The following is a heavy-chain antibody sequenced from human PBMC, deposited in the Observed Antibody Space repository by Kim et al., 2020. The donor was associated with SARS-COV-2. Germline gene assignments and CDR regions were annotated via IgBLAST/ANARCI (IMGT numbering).Heavy chain of an antibody. J-gene: IGHJ4*02. CDR3: ARGQGRIAARLVY. V-gene: IGHV4-34*01. D-gene: IGHD6-6*01. Sequence: YNPSLKRRVTISVDTSKNQFSLKLSSVTAADTAVYYCARGQGRIAARLVYWGQGTLVTVSS.